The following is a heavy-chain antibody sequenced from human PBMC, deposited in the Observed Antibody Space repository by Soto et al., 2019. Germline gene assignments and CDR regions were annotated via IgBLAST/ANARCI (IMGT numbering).Heavy chain of an antibody. CDR2: IYDSGST. CDR1: GDSISRGGYS. D-gene: IGHD6-6*01. V-gene: IGHV4-30-2*01. J-gene: IGHJ6*02. Sequence: SETLSLTCAVSGDSISRGGYSWTWIRQPPGKALEWIGNIYDSGSTSYNPSLKSRVTMSVDTSKNQFSLRLTSVTAADTAVYFCARGSSSYYDYGMDVWGQGTTVTSP. CDR3: ARGSSSYYDYGMDV.